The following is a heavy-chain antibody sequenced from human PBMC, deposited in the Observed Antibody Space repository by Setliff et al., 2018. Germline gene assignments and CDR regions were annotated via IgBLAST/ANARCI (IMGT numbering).Heavy chain of an antibody. V-gene: IGHV4-59*01. D-gene: IGHD5-18*01. CDR3: VRDRTAYSYGLDV. Sequence: PSETLSLTFTVSGGSISPYFWSWIRQPPGKGLEWIGYIYHNGNTNFTPSLKTRVTMSVDTSKNQFALNLRSVTAADTAVYYCVRDRTAYSYGLDVWGQGTTVTVSS. J-gene: IGHJ6*02. CDR2: IYHNGNT. CDR1: GGSISPYF.